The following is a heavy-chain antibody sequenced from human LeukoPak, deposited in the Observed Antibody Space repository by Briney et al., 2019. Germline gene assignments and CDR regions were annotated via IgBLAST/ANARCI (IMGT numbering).Heavy chain of an antibody. Sequence: GGSLRLSCAASGFNFNVYSMNWVRQAPGKGLEWTSYMTSDSNTIYYADSVRGRFTISRDNAKKSVYLELSNLRADDTAMYYCARSTEWFADYWGQGTLVTVSS. CDR1: GFNFNVYS. CDR2: MTSDSNTI. J-gene: IGHJ4*02. CDR3: ARSTEWFADY. V-gene: IGHV3-48*01. D-gene: IGHD3-3*01.